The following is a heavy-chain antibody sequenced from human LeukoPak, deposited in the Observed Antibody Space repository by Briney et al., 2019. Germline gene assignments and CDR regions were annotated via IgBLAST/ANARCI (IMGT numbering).Heavy chain of an antibody. J-gene: IGHJ4*02. Sequence: GGSLRLSCAGSGCTFSSYAMHWVRQAPGKGLEWVAVISYDGSNKYYADSVKGRFTISRDNSKNTLYLQMNSLRAEDTAVYYCARAFLAVAAPFDYWGQGTLVTVSS. D-gene: IGHD6-19*01. CDR1: GCTFSSYA. CDR2: ISYDGSNK. V-gene: IGHV3-30*04. CDR3: ARAFLAVAAPFDY.